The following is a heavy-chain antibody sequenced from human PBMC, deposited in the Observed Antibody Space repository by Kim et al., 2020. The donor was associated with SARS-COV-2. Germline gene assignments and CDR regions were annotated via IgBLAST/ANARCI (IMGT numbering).Heavy chain of an antibody. D-gene: IGHD6-19*01. CDR2: ISSDSNNM. CDR1: GFTFRNSA. V-gene: IGHV3-21*01. CDR3: VRELAVAGTGNFDY. J-gene: IGHJ4*02. Sequence: GGSLRLSCAASGFTFRNSAMNWLRQAPGKGLEWVSSISSDSNNMFYTDSVRGRFTVSRDKAKNSLYLQMNSLRAEDTAVYYCVRELAVAGTGNFDYWGQG.